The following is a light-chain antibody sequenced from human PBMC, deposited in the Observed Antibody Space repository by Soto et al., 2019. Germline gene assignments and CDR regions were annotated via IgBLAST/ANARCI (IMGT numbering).Light chain of an antibody. J-gene: IGLJ1*01. Sequence: SVLTQPPSVSGAPGQRVTISCTGSSSNIGAGYDVHWYQQLPGTAPKLLIYGNSNRPSGVPDRFSGSKSGTSASLAITGLQAEDEADYYCQSYDSSLSAHVFGTGTKVT. CDR1: SSNIGAGYD. CDR2: GNS. V-gene: IGLV1-40*01. CDR3: QSYDSSLSAHV.